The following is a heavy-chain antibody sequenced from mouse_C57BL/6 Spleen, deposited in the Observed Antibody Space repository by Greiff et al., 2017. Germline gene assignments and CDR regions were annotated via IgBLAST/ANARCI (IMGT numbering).Heavy chain of an antibody. CDR1: GYTFTDYY. CDR3: ARRSYCSNLYYYAMDY. D-gene: IGHD2-5*01. J-gene: IGHJ4*01. Sequence: EVQLQQSGPVLVKPGASVKMSCKASGYTFTDYYMNWVKQSHGKSLEWIGVINPYNGGTSYNQKFKGKATLTVDKSSSTAYMELNSLTSEDSAVYYCARRSYCSNLYYYAMDYWGQGTSVTVSS. V-gene: IGHV1-19*01. CDR2: INPYNGGT.